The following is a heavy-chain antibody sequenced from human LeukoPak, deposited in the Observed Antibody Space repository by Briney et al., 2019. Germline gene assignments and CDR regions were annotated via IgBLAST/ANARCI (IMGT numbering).Heavy chain of an antibody. CDR3: AKDRVGAILYFDS. J-gene: IGHJ4*02. CDR1: GFTFSSYG. CDR2: LSGSGGRT. D-gene: IGHD1-26*01. V-gene: IGHV3-23*01. Sequence: GETLRLSCAASGFTFSSYGMSWVRQPPGKGLEWVSALSGSGGRTYYADSVKGRFTISRDNSKNTLYLQMNSLRAEDTAVYYCAKDRVGAILYFDSWGQGTLVTVSS.